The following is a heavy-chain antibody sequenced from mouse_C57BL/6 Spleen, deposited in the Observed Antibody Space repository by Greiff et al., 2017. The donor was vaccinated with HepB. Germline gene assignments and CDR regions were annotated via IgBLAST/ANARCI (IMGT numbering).Heavy chain of an antibody. V-gene: IGHV5-9-1*02. CDR2: ISSGGDYI. Sequence: DVMLVESGEGLVKPGGSLKLSCAASGFTFSSYAMSWVRQTPEKRLEWVAYISSGGDYIYYADTVKGRFTISRDNARNTLYLQMSSLKSEDTAMYYCTRDRHYGNYYAMDYWGQGTSVTVSS. CDR3: TRDRHYGNYYAMDY. J-gene: IGHJ4*01. CDR1: GFTFSSYA. D-gene: IGHD2-1*01.